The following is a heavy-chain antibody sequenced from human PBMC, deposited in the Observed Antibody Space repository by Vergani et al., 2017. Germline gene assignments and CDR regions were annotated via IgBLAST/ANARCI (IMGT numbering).Heavy chain of an antibody. Sequence: QVQLQQWGGGLLKPSETLSLTCVVNGGSFTSYYWTWIRQSPGEGLEWVGDIDHTGRPDYNPSLKSRLTMSVDKSRNQFSLTLNSVTATDTAIYICARVNTETNGHLYYYYYMDVWGQGTAVTVS. V-gene: IGHV4-34*01. D-gene: IGHD4-11*01. CDR2: IDHTGRP. J-gene: IGHJ6*03. CDR3: ARVNTETNGHLYYYYYMDV. CDR1: GGSFTSYY.